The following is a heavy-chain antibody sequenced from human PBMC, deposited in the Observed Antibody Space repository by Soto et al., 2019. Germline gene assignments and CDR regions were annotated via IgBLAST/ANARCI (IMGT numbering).Heavy chain of an antibody. Sequence: TVSGGSISSHYWTWIRQPAGKGLEWIGRIYTSGTTNYNPSLTSRVTMSVDTSKNQFSLNLTSVTAADTAVYYCARDRGQLWPLDYWGQGTLVTVSS. V-gene: IGHV4-4*07. J-gene: IGHJ4*02. CDR3: ARDRGQLWPLDY. D-gene: IGHD5-18*01. CDR1: GGSISSHY. CDR2: IYTSGTT.